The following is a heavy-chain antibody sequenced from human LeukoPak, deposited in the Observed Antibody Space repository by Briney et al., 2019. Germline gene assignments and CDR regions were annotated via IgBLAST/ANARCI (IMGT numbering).Heavy chain of an antibody. CDR2: SHYSGST. V-gene: IGHV4-59*01. CDR1: GRSITIYY. Sequence: PSHTLSLTCTVSGRSITIYYWSWIRQPPGKGLEWIGYSHYSGSTNYNPSIKSRVTISVDTSKNQLSLKQTSVTAADTAVYYCARELGATVVNYGMDVWGQGTTVTVSS. CDR3: ARELGATVVNYGMDV. J-gene: IGHJ6*02. D-gene: IGHD4-23*01.